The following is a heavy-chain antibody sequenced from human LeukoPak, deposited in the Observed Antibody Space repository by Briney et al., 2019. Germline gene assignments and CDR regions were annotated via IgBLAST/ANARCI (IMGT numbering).Heavy chain of an antibody. V-gene: IGHV3-48*03. CDR3: AGDPEQWLVSGGSDY. D-gene: IGHD6-19*01. CDR2: ISSSGSTI. CDR1: GFTFSSYE. Sequence: PGGSLRLSCAASGFTFSSYEMNWVRQAPGKGLEWVSYISSSGSTIYYADSVKGRFTISRDNAKNSLYLQMNSLRAEDTAAYYCAGDPEQWLVSGGSDYWGQGTLVTVSS. J-gene: IGHJ4*02.